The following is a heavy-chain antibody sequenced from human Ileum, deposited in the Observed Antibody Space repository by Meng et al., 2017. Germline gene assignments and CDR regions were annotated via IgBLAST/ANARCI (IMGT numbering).Heavy chain of an antibody. CDR3: ARENTIFGVVWGSWFDP. Sequence: QVQLQESGPGLVKPSQTLSLTCTVSGGSFSSGDYYWSWIRQPPGKGLEWIGYIYYSGSTYYNPSLKSRVTISIDTSKNQFSLKLSSVTAADTAVYYCARENTIFGVVWGSWFDPWGQGTLVTVSS. J-gene: IGHJ5*02. D-gene: IGHD3-3*01. CDR2: IYYSGST. V-gene: IGHV4-30-4*01. CDR1: GGSFSSGDYY.